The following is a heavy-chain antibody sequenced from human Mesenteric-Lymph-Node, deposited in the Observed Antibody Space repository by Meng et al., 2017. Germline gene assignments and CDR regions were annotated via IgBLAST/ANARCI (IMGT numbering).Heavy chain of an antibody. V-gene: IGHV3-23*01. Sequence: GGSLRLSCAASGFTFSSYAMSWARQAPGKGLEWVSAISGSGGSTYYADSVKGRFTISRDNSKNTLYLQMNSLRAEDTAVYYCARGPAEYYFDYWGQGTLVTVSS. CDR2: ISGSGGST. CDR3: ARGPAEYYFDY. D-gene: IGHD1-14*01. CDR1: GFTFSSYA. J-gene: IGHJ4*02.